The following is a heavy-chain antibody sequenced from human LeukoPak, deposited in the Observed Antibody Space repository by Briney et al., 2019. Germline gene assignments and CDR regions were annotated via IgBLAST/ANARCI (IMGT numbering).Heavy chain of an antibody. CDR2: ISSSSSYI. Sequence: GGSLRLSCAASGFTFSSYSMNWVRQAPGKGLEWVSSISSSSSYIYYADSVKGLFTISRDNAKNSLYLQMNSLRAEDTAVYYCARDECSSTSCPTGYWGQGTLVTVSS. D-gene: IGHD2-2*01. CDR3: ARDECSSTSCPTGY. CDR1: GFTFSSYS. J-gene: IGHJ4*02. V-gene: IGHV3-21*01.